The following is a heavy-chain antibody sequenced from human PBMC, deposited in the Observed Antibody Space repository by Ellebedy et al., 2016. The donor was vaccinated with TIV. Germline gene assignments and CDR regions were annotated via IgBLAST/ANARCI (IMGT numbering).Heavy chain of an antibody. CDR1: GDSIDNNKW. D-gene: IGHD3-16*01. CDR3: ARGPNYVRGSYQYFDY. V-gene: IGHV4-30-4*01. Sequence: MPSETLSLTCVISGDSIDNNKWWGWVRQPPGKGLEWIGYIYYSGSTYYNPSLKSRVTISVDTSKNQFSLKLNSVTAADTAVYYCARGPNYVRGSYQYFDYWGQGTLGTVSS. J-gene: IGHJ4*02. CDR2: IYYSGST.